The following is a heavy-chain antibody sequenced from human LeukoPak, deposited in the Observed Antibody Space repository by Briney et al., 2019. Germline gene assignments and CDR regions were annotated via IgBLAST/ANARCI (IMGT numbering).Heavy chain of an antibody. D-gene: IGHD2-21*01. Sequence: GGSLRLSCAASGFTFSSNWMTWVRQAPGKGLEWVANIKQDGSEKYYVDSVKGRFTISRDNAKNSVYLQMNSLRVEDTAVCYCARLWQIDYWGQGTLVTVSS. V-gene: IGHV3-7*01. J-gene: IGHJ4*02. CDR2: IKQDGSEK. CDR3: ARLWQIDY. CDR1: GFTFSSNW.